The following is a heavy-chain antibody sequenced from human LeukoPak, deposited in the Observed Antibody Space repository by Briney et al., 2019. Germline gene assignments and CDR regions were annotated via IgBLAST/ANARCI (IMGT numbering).Heavy chain of an antibody. V-gene: IGHV3-33*05. J-gene: IGHJ4*02. CDR2: LLRDGTNQ. CDR1: GFTFSAFG. D-gene: IGHD4-17*01. CDR3: ARDVHGDLLTNHFDC. Sequence: GGSLRLSCAASGFTFSAFGMHWVRQAPGKGLEWVAALLRDGTNQYYTDSVKGRFTISRDNSKNTLYLHMDSLRVEDAAVYYCARDVHGDLLTNHFDCWGQGTLVTVSS.